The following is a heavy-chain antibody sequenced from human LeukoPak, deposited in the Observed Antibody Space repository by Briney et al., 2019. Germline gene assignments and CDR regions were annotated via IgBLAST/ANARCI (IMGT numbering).Heavy chain of an antibody. CDR2: IYHSGST. J-gene: IGHJ4*02. CDR3: ARGADNFDY. CDR1: GYSISSGYY. V-gene: IGHV4-38-2*02. Sequence: SETLSLTCTVSGYSISSGYYWGWIRQPPGKGLEWIGSIYHSGSTYYNPSLKSRVTISVDTSKNQLSLMLRSVSAADTAVYYCARGADNFDYWGQGTLVTVSS.